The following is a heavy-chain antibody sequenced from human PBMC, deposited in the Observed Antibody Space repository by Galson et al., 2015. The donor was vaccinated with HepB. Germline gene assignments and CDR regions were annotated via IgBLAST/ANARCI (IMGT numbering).Heavy chain of an antibody. V-gene: IGHV1-3*01. CDR1: GYTFTRYG. Sequence: SVKVSCKASGYTFTRYGMHRVRQAPGQRLEWMGWINAGSGDTKYSQKFQGRVTITRDTSASTVYMELSSLRSEDTAMYHCVKNRVPVGIGLDYGMDVWGQGTTVTVSS. CDR3: VKNRVPVGIGLDYGMDV. J-gene: IGHJ6*02. D-gene: IGHD1-26*01. CDR2: INAGSGDT.